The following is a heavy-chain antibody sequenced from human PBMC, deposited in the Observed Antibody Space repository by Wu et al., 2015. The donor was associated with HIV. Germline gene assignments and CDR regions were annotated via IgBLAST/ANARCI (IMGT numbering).Heavy chain of an antibody. J-gene: IGHJ6*03. CDR2: INPSGGST. D-gene: IGHD6-25*01. CDR3: ARDPFDSAYYYYYMDV. Sequence: QVQLVQSGAEVKKPGASVKVSCKASGYTFTSYYMHWVRQAPGQGLEWMGIINPSGGSTSYAQKFQGRVTMTRDTSTSTVYMELSSLRSEDTAVYYCARDPFDSAYYYYYMDVWGKGTTVTVSS. CDR1: GYTFTSYY. V-gene: IGHV1-46*03.